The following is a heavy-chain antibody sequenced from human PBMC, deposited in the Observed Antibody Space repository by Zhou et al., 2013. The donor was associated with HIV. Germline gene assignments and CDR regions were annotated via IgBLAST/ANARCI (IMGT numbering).Heavy chain of an antibody. CDR1: GGTFSNYA. J-gene: IGHJ4*02. Sequence: QVQLVQSGTEVKKPGSSVKVSCKASGGTFSNYAISWVRQAPGQGLEWMGRIIPILGIANYAQNFQGRVTITADKSTSTAYMEVSSLRSEDMAVYYCARDLRPDSYYFDYWGQGTLVTVSS. D-gene: IGHD6-6*01. V-gene: IGHV1-69*04. CDR2: IIPILGIA. CDR3: ARDLRPDSYYFDY.